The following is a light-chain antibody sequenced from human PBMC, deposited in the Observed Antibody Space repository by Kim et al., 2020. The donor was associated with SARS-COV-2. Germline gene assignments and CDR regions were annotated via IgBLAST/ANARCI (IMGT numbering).Light chain of an antibody. J-gene: IGLJ3*02. V-gene: IGLV1-40*01. Sequence: QSVLTQPPSVSGAPGQRVTIPCTGSTSNIGAGYAVNWYQQLPGTAPKLLIFGSSNLPSGVPDRMSGSRSGTSASLAIAGLQVADEGEYYCQSFDSSLGGWVFGGGTQLTVL. CDR3: QSFDSSLGGWV. CDR2: GSS. CDR1: TSNIGAGYA.